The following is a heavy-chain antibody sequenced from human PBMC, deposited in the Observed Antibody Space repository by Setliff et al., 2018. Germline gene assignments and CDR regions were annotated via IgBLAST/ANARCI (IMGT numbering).Heavy chain of an antibody. V-gene: IGHV3-64*01. CDR1: GFVFNSYA. Sequence: ETLSLSCTASGFVFNSYAMHWVRQVPGKGLEFVASITSDGGSSYYANPVKGRFVISRDNSKNTLSLHMDSLRADDMALYYCARVSEYSNYRDFWGQGSLVTVSS. CDR2: ITSDGGSS. CDR3: ARVSEYSNYRDF. D-gene: IGHD6-6*01. J-gene: IGHJ4*02.